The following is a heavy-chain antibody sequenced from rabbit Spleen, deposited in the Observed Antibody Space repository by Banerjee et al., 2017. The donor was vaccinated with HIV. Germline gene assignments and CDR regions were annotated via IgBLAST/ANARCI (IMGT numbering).Heavy chain of an antibody. CDR2: IYTDTDTT. Sequence: QEQLEESGGDLVKPEGSLTLTCTASGFSFSSSYWIWWVRQAPGKGLELIACIYTDTDTTYYTSWAKGRFTISKTSSTTVTLQMTSLTAADTATYFCARDGSGGISYYFNLWVPGTLVTVS. CDR3: ARDGSGGISYYFNL. CDR1: GFSFSSSYW. V-gene: IGHV1S45*01. D-gene: IGHD1-1*01. J-gene: IGHJ4*01.